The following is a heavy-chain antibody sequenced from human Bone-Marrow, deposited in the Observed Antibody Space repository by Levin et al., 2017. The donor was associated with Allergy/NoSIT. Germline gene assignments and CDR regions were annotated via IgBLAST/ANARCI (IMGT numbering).Heavy chain of an antibody. D-gene: IGHD2-15*01. CDR3: ARGLVGGSPDYYYYGMDV. J-gene: IGHJ6*02. Sequence: KISCKASGGTFSSYAISWVRQAPGQGLEWMGGIIPIFGTANYAQKFQGRVTITADESTSTAYMELSSLRSEDTAVYYCARGLVGGSPDYYYYGMDVWGQGTTVTVSS. CDR1: GGTFSSYA. V-gene: IGHV1-69*01. CDR2: IIPIFGTA.